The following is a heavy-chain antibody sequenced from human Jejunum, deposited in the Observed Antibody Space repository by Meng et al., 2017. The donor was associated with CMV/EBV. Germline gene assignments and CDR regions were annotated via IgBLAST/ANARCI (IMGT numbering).Heavy chain of an antibody. V-gene: IGHV4-30-4*01. D-gene: IGHD5/OR15-5a*01. J-gene: IGHJ4*02. CDR2: IYYSGST. Sequence: CTVSGGSISSGDYYWSWIRQHPGKGLEWIGYIYYSGSTYYNASLKSRLTISVDTSKKQFSLNLSSVTAADTAVYYCARGRAGLHFDYWGQGTLVTVSS. CDR3: ARGRAGLHFDY. CDR1: GGSISSGDYY.